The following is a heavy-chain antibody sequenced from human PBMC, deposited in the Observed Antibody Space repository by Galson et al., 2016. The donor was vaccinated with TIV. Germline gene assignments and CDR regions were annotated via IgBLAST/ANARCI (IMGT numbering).Heavy chain of an antibody. V-gene: IGHV5-51*01. CDR3: TRQSTRSFDF. CDR2: IYPGDSDT. Sequence: QSGAEVKKPGESLKISCKSSGYNFDTYWIVWVRQMPGKGLEWMGTIYPGDSDTRYSPSFQGQVTMSADKSINTAYLQWSSLKASDSAIDYGTRQSTRSFDFWGPGTLVSVSS. J-gene: IGHJ4*02. CDR1: GYNFDTYW. D-gene: IGHD5/OR15-5a*01.